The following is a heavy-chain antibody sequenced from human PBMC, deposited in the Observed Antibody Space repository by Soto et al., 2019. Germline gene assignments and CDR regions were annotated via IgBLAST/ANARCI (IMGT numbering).Heavy chain of an antibody. CDR2: ISNSGST. V-gene: IGHV4-59*08. J-gene: IGHJ5*02. D-gene: IGHD1-20*01. CDR3: ARLRPMTGTTDWFDP. CDR1: GASISSYY. Sequence: QVQLQESGPGLVKPWETLSLTCTVSGASISSYYWTWIRQPPGKGLEWIGYISNSGSTYYNPSLKSRVNIRVDTSKNHFSLILTSVPAADTAVYYCARLRPMTGTTDWFDPWGQGTLVTVSS.